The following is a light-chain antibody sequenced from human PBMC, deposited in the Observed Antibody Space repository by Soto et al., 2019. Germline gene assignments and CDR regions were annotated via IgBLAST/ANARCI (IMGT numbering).Light chain of an antibody. CDR1: QTIFTN. CDR2: DAS. CDR3: QHYNNWPPFMYT. V-gene: IGKV3-15*01. J-gene: IGKJ2*01. Sequence: EILMTQSPPTLSLSPGERATLSCRASQTIFTNLAWYQQKAGQAPRLLTYDASSRATGVPPRFSGSGSGTEFTLTISSLQSGDFAVYYCQHYNNWPPFMYTFGQGTKVDIK.